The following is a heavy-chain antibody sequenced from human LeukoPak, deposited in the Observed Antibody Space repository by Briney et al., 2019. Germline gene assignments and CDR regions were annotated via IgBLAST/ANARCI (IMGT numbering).Heavy chain of an antibody. Sequence: ASVKVSCKASGYTFTNYGLSWVRQAPGQGLEWMGWISTYYGNANYAQSLQGRVTMTTDTSTNTAYMELRSLRSDDTAVYYCARDRAPRGYYYDSSGYLYWGQGSLVTVSS. CDR3: ARDRAPRGYYYDSSGYLY. CDR2: ISTYYGNA. J-gene: IGHJ4*02. V-gene: IGHV1-18*01. D-gene: IGHD3-22*01. CDR1: GYTFTNYG.